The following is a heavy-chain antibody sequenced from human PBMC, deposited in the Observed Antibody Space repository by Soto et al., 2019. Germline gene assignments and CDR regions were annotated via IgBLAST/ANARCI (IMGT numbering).Heavy chain of an antibody. Sequence: SVNFSCKNSGYTFTGYYMHWVRQAPGQGLEWMAWINPNSGGTNYAQKFQGRVTMTRETSISTAYMELSRLRSDDTAVYYCARGRGAARPDWCDRWGKGNMVSVSA. CDR3: ARGRGAARPDWCDR. CDR1: GYTFTGYY. CDR2: INPNSGGT. D-gene: IGHD6-6*01. J-gene: IGHJ5*02. V-gene: IGHV1-2*02.